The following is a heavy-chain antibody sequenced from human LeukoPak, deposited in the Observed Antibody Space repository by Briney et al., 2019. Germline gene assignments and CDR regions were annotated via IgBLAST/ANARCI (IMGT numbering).Heavy chain of an antibody. V-gene: IGHV1-8*01. J-gene: IGHJ3*02. CDR1: GYTLTELS. Sequence: GASVKVSCKVSGYTLTELSMHWVRQASGQGLEWMGWLNPNNGNTGYAQNFQGRVTITRNTSIDTAYMELSSLRSDDTAIYYCARESPLGYDAFDIWGQGTTVTVSS. D-gene: IGHD7-27*01. CDR3: ARESPLGYDAFDI. CDR2: LNPNNGNT.